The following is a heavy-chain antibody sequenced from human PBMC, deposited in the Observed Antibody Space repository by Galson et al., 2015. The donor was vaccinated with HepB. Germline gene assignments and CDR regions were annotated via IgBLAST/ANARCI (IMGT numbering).Heavy chain of an antibody. CDR3: AYGVDV. V-gene: IGHV6-1*01. CDR2: TYYRSRWYN. Sequence: CAISGDSVSSNSAVWNWIRQSPSRGLEWLGRTYYRSRWYNDYAVSVKSRISITADTSKNQVSLQLNSVTPDDTAVYYCAYGVDVWGQGTRVTVS. J-gene: IGHJ6*02. CDR1: GDSVSSNSAV.